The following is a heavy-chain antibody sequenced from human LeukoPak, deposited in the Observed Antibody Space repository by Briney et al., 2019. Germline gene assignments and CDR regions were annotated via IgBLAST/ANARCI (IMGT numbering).Heavy chain of an antibody. CDR3: ARSYASSWDWNWFDP. J-gene: IGHJ5*02. D-gene: IGHD6-13*01. CDR1: GGSFSGYY. V-gene: IGHV4-34*01. Sequence: KPSETLSLTCAVYGGSFSGYYWSWIRQPPGKGLEWIGEINHSGSTNYNPYLKSRVTISVDTSKHQFSLRLSSVTAADTAVYYGARSYASSWDWNWFDPWGQGTLVTVSS. CDR2: INHSGST.